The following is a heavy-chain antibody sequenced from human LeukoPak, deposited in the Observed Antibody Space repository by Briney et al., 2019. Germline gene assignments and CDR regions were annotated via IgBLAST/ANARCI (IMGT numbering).Heavy chain of an antibody. Sequence: TSETLSLTCTVSGGSISSSSYYWGWIRQPPGKGLEWIGSIYYSESTYYNPSLKSRVTISVDTSKNQFSLKLSSVTAADTAVYYCASPFRLRELVDLGKNAFDIWGQGTMVTVSS. V-gene: IGHV4-39*01. CDR3: ASPFRLRELVDLGKNAFDI. J-gene: IGHJ3*02. CDR2: IYYSEST. CDR1: GGSISSSSYY. D-gene: IGHD1-26*01.